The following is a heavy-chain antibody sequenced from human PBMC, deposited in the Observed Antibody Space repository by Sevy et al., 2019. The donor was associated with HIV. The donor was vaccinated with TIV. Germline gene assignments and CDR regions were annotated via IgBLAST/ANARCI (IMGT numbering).Heavy chain of an antibody. V-gene: IGHV1-69*13. D-gene: IGHD4-4*01. J-gene: IGHJ4*02. Sequence: AAVKVSCKASGGTFSNYALSWVGQAPGQGLEWMGGIIPIFRTTNFTQTFQGRVTISADESTSTAYMELSSLRSADTDVHYCARTPLVRISGSTDLYFDNWGQGTMVCVSS. CDR2: IIPIFRTT. CDR1: GGTFSNYA. CDR3: ARTPLVRISGSTDLYFDN.